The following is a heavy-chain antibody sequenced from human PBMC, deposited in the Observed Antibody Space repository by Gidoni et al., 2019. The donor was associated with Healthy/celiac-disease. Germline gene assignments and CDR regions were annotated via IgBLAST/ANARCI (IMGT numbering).Heavy chain of an antibody. J-gene: IGHJ4*02. V-gene: IGHV3-23*01. D-gene: IGHD2-21*02. CDR2: ISGSGGST. CDR1: GFPFSSYA. CDR3: AKDLVVVTANIDY. Sequence: EVQLLESGGGLVQPGGSLRLSCAASGFPFSSYAMSWVRQAPGKGLGWVSAISGSGGSTYYADSVKGRFTISRDNSKNTLYLQMNSLRAEDTAVYYCAKDLVVVTANIDYWGQGTLVTVSS.